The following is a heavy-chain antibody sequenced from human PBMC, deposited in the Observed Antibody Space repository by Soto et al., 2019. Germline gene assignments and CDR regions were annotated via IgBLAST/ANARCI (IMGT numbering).Heavy chain of an antibody. V-gene: IGHV3-21*01. CDR2: ISSSSSYI. CDR3: ARDAEGIAVSRNFDL. J-gene: IGHJ5*02. CDR1: GFTFSSYS. D-gene: IGHD6-19*01. Sequence: EVQLVESGGGLVKPGGSLRLSCVASGFTFSSYSMNWVRQAPGKGLEWVSSISSSSSYIYFADAVRGRFTISRDNAKNSVYLQMNSLRAEDTAVYYCARDAEGIAVSRNFDLWGQGTLVTVSS.